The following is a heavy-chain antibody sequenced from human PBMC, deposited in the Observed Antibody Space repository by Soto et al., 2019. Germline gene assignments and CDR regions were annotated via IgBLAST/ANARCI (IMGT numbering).Heavy chain of an antibody. D-gene: IGHD2-2*01. Sequence: GGSLRLSCAASGFTFDNYAMHWVRQAPGKGLEWVSGISWNSGTIGYADSVKGRFTISRDNAKNSLYLQMNSLRAEDTALYYCAKDKYPQYYYMDVWGKGTTVTVSS. CDR3: AKDKYPQYYYMDV. CDR1: GFTFDNYA. J-gene: IGHJ6*03. V-gene: IGHV3-9*01. CDR2: ISWNSGTI.